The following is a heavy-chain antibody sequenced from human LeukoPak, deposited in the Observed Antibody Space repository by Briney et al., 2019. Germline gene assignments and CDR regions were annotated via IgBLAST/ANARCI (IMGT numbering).Heavy chain of an antibody. V-gene: IGHV4-59*01. CDR1: GGSISSYY. CDR3: ARGRYFDWPPAPYFDY. Sequence: PSETLSLTCTVSGGSISSYYWSWIRQPPGKGLEWIGYIYYSGSTNYNPSLKSRVTISVDTSKNQFSLKLSSVTAADTAVHYCARGRYFDWPPAPYFDYWGQGTLVTVSS. CDR2: IYYSGST. J-gene: IGHJ4*02. D-gene: IGHD3-9*01.